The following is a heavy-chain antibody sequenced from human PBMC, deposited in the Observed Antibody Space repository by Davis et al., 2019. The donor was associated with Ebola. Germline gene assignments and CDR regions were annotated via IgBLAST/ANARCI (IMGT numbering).Heavy chain of an antibody. D-gene: IGHD6-13*01. V-gene: IGHV5-51*01. CDR1: GYSFTSYW. J-gene: IGHJ4*02. CDR3: ARGPGGIAAAGPFDY. CDR2: IYPGDSDT. Sequence: GESLKISCKCSGYSFTSYWIGWVRQMPGKGLEWMGIIYPGDSDTRYSPSFQGQVTISADKSISTAYLQWSSLKASDTAMYYCARGPGGIAAAGPFDYWGQGTLVTVSS.